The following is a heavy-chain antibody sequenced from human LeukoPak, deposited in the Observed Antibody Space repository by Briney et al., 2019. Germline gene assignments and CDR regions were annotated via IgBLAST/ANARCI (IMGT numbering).Heavy chain of an antibody. CDR3: AKGGIGAPFDY. CDR1: GFTFSSYA. J-gene: IGHJ4*02. V-gene: IGHV3-23*01. CDR2: INGGGGRT. D-gene: IGHD6-13*01. Sequence: GGSLRLSCAASGFTFSSYAMGWVHQAPGKGLEWVSAINGGGGRTYYADSVKGRFTIARDNSKHTLYLQMNSLRAEDTAVYYCAKGGIGAPFDYWGQGTPVTVSS.